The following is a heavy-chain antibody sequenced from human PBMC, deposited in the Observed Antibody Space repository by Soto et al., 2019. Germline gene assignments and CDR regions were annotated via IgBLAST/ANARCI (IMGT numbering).Heavy chain of an antibody. CDR2: TIPALGKT. V-gene: IGHV1-69*10. CDR3: ARGRFPPSAMDV. CDR1: GDTFKKNV. Sequence: SVKVSCKTSGDTFKKNVFTWVRQALGQGLEWMGGTIPALGKTHYIEKFQGRVTITVDDATRTVYMEVRDLTSEDTAIYYCARGRFPPSAMDVWGQGTTVTVSS. J-gene: IGHJ6*02.